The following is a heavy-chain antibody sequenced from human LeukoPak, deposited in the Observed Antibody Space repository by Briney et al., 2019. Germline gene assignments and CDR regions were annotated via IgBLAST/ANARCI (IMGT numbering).Heavy chain of an antibody. D-gene: IGHD3-3*01. J-gene: IGHJ4*02. CDR1: GFTFSSYA. CDR3: AKAGLHDFWSGYAPFDY. V-gene: IGHV3-23*01. Sequence: GGSLRLSCAASGFTFSSYAMSWVRQAPGKGLEWVSAISGSGGSTYYADSVKGRFTISRDNSKNTLYLQMNSLRAEDTAVYYCAKAGLHDFWSGYAPFDYWGQGTLVTVSS. CDR2: ISGSGGST.